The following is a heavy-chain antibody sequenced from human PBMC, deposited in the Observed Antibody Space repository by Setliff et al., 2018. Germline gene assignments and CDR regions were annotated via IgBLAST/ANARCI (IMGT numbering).Heavy chain of an antibody. CDR3: ARDNTIVGATDY. J-gene: IGHJ4*02. D-gene: IGHD1-26*01. CDR2: LHTSGST. V-gene: IGHV4-61*02. Sequence: SETLSLTCAVSGGSISSGSYYWSWIRQPAGKGLEWVGRLHTSGSTNYNPSLKGRVTISVDTSKNQFSLNLSSVTAADTAVYFCARDNTIVGATDYWGQGTLVTVS. CDR1: GGSISSGSYY.